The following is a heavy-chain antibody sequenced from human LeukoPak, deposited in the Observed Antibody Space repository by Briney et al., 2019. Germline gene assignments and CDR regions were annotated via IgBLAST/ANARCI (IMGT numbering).Heavy chain of an antibody. J-gene: IGHJ3*02. CDR2: IYYTGSN. V-gene: IGHV4-61*01. D-gene: IGHD1-26*01. CDR3: ARDQYYDAFDI. CDR1: GGSISSSYY. Sequence: SETLSLXCAVSGGSISSSYYWSWIRQPPGKGLEWIGFIYYTGSNNYNPSLKSRVTISVDTSKNQFSLKLSAVTAADTAVYYCARDQYYDAFDIWGQGTMVIVSS.